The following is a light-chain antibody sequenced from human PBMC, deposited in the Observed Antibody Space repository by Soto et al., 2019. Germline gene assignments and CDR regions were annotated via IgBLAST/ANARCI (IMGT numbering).Light chain of an antibody. CDR3: QQYYSAPIS. V-gene: IGKV1-33*01. CDR1: EVVGIY. Sequence: DIQMTQSPSSLSASVGDRVTVTCRASEVVGIYLNWYQQKPGKAPKLLIYDASHLETGVPSRFSGSGSVTDFTLTISSLQAEDVAVYYCQQYYSAPISFGQGTRLEIK. CDR2: DAS. J-gene: IGKJ5*01.